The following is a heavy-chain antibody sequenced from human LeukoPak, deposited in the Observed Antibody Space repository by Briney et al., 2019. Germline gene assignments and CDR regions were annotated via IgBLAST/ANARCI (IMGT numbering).Heavy chain of an antibody. CDR1: GFTFSSYG. Sequence: GGSLRLSCAASGFTFSSYGMHWVRQAPGKGLEWVAFIRYDGSNKYYADSVKGRFTISRDNSKNTLYLQMNSLRVEDTAVYYCAKDIRAYCGGDCYFDYWGQGTLVTVSS. D-gene: IGHD2-21*02. J-gene: IGHJ4*02. V-gene: IGHV3-30*02. CDR3: AKDIRAYCGGDCYFDY. CDR2: IRYDGSNK.